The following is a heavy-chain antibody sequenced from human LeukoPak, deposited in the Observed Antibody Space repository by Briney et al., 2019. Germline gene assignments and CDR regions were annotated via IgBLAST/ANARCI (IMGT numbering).Heavy chain of an antibody. CDR2: IYTSGST. CDR3: ARSRRSSSFDY. CDR1: GGSISSGSYY. V-gene: IGHV4-61*02. D-gene: IGHD6-6*01. J-gene: IGHJ4*02. Sequence: SQTLSLTCTVSGGSISSGSYYWSWIRQPAGRGLEWIGRIYTSGSTNYNPSLKSRVTMSVDTSKSQFSLKLSSVTAADTAVYYCARSRRSSSFDYWGQGTLVTVSS.